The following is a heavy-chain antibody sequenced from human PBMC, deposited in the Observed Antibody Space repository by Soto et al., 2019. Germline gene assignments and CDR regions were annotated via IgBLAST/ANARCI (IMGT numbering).Heavy chain of an antibody. Sequence: GGSLRLSCAASGFTFSSYAMSWVRQAPGKGLEWVSAISAGGGSTYYADSVKGHFIISRDNSKNTLYLQMNSLRAEDTAVYYCAKGKYSSSHFDYWGQGTLVTVSS. CDR1: GFTFSSYA. V-gene: IGHV3-23*01. J-gene: IGHJ4*02. D-gene: IGHD6-13*01. CDR3: AKGKYSSSHFDY. CDR2: ISAGGGST.